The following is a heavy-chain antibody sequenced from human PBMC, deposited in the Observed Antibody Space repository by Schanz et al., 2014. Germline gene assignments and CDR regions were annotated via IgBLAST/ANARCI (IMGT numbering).Heavy chain of an antibody. V-gene: IGHV3-23*04. J-gene: IGHJ3*01. CDR2: LSARGHRT. CDR1: GFSFGSYA. CDR3: TRDRGALINHNDALDL. Sequence: VQLVESGGGVVQPGGSLRLSCAASGFSFGSYAMSWVRQAPGRGLEWVSALSARGHRTQYADSVKGRFTISRDNSKNTLSLQMNSLRAEDTAVYYCTRDRGALINHNDALDLWRQGTMVSVSS. D-gene: IGHD3-16*01.